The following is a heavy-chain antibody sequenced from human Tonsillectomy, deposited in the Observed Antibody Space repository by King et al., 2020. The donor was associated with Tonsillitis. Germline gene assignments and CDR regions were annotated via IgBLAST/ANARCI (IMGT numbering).Heavy chain of an antibody. J-gene: IGHJ6*02. D-gene: IGHD3-10*01. V-gene: IGHV1-46*03. CDR2: FNPTGGGT. CDR1: GYTFTNYY. CDR3: TRAHGITMIRGVAYYGMDV. Sequence: VQLVESGAEVKKPGASVKVSCQASGYTFTNYYMHWVRQAPGQGLEWMGIFNPTGGGTIYAQHFQGRDTMTRDTSTSTVYMELSSLRSDDTAVYYCTRAHGITMIRGVAYYGMDVWGQGTTVTVSS.